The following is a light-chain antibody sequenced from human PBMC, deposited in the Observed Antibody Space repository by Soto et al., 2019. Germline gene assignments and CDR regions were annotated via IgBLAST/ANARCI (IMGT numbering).Light chain of an antibody. V-gene: IGLV1-44*01. CDR3: AAWDDSLNGVV. CDR2: SKN. CDR1: SSNIGSNT. J-gene: IGLJ2*01. Sequence: QSVLTQPPSASGTPGQRVTISCSGSSSNIGSNTVNWYQQLPGTAPKLLIYSKNQRPSGVPDRFSGSKSGTSASLAISGLESEDEADYCCAAWDDSLNGVVFGGGTKLTVL.